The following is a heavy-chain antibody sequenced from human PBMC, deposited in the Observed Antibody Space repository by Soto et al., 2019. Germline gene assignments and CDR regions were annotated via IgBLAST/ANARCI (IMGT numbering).Heavy chain of an antibody. CDR2: IYYSGST. CDR3: ARESSDPDYYDSSGYYSDY. D-gene: IGHD3-22*01. V-gene: IGHV4-30-4*01. J-gene: IGHJ4*02. CDR1: GGSISSGDYY. Sequence: SETLSLTCTVSGGSISSGDYYWSWIRQPPGKGLEWIGYIYYSGSTYYNPSLKSRVTISVDTSKNQFSLKLSSVTAADTAVYYCARESSDPDYYDSSGYYSDYWGQGTLVTVSS.